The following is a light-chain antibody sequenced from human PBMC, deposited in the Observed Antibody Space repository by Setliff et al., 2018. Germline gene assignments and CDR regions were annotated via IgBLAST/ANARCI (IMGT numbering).Light chain of an antibody. J-gene: IGLJ1*01. CDR2: DVT. CDR3: SPYKSDSTDV. V-gene: IGLV2-14*03. CDR1: SSDVGVFNY. Sequence: QSALAQPASVSGSPGQSITISCTGTSSDVGVFNYVSWYQQHPGKAPKLMIYDVTSRPSGVSNRFSGSKSGNTASLTISGLQVEDEADYYCSPYKSDSTDVFGTGTKVTVL.